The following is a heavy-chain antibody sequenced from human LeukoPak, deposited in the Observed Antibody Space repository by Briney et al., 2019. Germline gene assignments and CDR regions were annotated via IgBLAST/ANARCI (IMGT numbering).Heavy chain of an antibody. CDR3: ARSPHYDFWSGYSPHFDY. V-gene: IGHV4-39*01. J-gene: IGHJ4*02. D-gene: IGHD3-3*01. Sequence: SETLSLTCTVSGGSVSSTTYYWGWIRQPPGKGLEWIGSSYYTGSTYYKPSLKSRVTISVDTSKNQFSLKLSSVTAADTAVYYCARSPHYDFWSGYSPHFDYWGQGTLVTVPS. CDR2: SYYTGST. CDR1: GGSVSSTTYY.